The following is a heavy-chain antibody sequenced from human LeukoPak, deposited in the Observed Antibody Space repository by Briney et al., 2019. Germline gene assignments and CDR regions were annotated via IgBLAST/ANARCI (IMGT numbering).Heavy chain of an antibody. CDR3: ARVGCSGGSCAYYWFDP. D-gene: IGHD2-15*01. J-gene: IGHJ5*02. CDR1: GYTFTGYY. CDR2: INPNSGGT. Sequence: ASVKVSCKASGYTFTGYYMHWVRQAPGQGLEWMGRINPNSGGTNYAQKVQGRVTMTRDTSISTAYMELSGLRSDDTAVYYCARVGCSGGSCAYYWFDPWGQGTLVTVSS. V-gene: IGHV1-2*06.